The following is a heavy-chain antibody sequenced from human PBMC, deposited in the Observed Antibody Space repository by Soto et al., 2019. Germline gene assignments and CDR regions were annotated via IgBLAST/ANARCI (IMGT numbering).Heavy chain of an antibody. V-gene: IGHV6-1*01. D-gene: IGHD1-20*01. Sequence: SQTLSLTCAISGDSVSSNSAAWNWIRQSPSRGLEWLGRTYYRSKWYNDYAVSVKSRITINPDTSKNPFSLQLNSVTPEDTAVYYCSRDPGITGTTYYYYYGIDVWGQGTTVTVSS. CDR3: SRDPGITGTTYYYYYGIDV. CDR1: GDSVSSNSAA. CDR2: TYYRSKWYN. J-gene: IGHJ6*02.